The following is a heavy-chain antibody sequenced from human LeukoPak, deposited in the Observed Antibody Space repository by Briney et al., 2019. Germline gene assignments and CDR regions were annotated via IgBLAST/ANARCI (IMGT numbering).Heavy chain of an antibody. J-gene: IGHJ4*02. Sequence: GASVKVSCKASGYTFTGYYMHWVRQAPGQGLEWMGRINPNSGGTNYAQKFQGRVTMTRDTSISTAYMELSRLRSDDTAVYYCARDGGISARQVDYWGQGTLVTVSS. CDR2: INPNSGGT. D-gene: IGHD6-6*01. CDR1: GYTFTGYY. V-gene: IGHV1-2*06. CDR3: ARDGGISARQVDY.